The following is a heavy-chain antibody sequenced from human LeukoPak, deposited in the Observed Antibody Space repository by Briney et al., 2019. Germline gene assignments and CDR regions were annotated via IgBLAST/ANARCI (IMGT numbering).Heavy chain of an antibody. V-gene: IGHV3-66*01. CDR3: AREYGGYFDWGYYFDY. CDR2: IYSGGST. D-gene: IGHD3-9*01. Sequence: PGGSLRLSCAASGFTVSSNYMSWVRQAPGKGLEWVSVIYSGGSTYYADSVKGRFTISRDNSKNTLYLQMNSLRAEDTAVYYCAREYGGYFDWGYYFDYWGQGTLVTVSS. J-gene: IGHJ4*02. CDR1: GFTVSSNY.